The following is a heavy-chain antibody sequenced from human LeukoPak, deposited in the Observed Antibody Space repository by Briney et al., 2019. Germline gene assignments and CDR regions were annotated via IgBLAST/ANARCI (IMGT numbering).Heavy chain of an antibody. Sequence: PSETLSLTCTVSGGSISSGGYYWGWIRQHPGKGLEWIGYIYYSGSTYYNPSLKSRVTISVDTSKNQFSLKLSSVTAADTAVYYCARTHADSSSWYYYGMDVWGQGTTVTVSS. J-gene: IGHJ6*02. V-gene: IGHV4-31*03. CDR1: GGSISSGGYY. CDR3: ARTHADSSSWYYYGMDV. D-gene: IGHD6-13*01. CDR2: IYYSGST.